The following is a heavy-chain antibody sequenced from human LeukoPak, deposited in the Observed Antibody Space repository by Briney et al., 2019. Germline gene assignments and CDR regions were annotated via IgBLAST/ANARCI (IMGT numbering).Heavy chain of an antibody. V-gene: IGHV4-59*01. CDR2: IYYSGST. J-gene: IGHJ6*03. D-gene: IGHD6-13*01. CDR1: GGSMSSYY. Sequence: PSETLSLTCTVSGGSMSSYYWSWIRQPPGKGLEWIGYIYYSGSTNYNPSLKSRVTISVDTSKNQFSLKLSSVTAADTAVYYCARDHSSPGYYYMDVWGKGTPVTVSS. CDR3: ARDHSSPGYYYMDV.